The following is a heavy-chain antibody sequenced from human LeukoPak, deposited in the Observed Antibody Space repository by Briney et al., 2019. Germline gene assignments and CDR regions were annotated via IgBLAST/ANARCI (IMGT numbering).Heavy chain of an antibody. Sequence: GGSLRLSCSASGFTFSSYAMHWVRQAPGKGLEYVSAISSNGGSTYYADSVKGRFTISRDNSKNTLYLQMSSLRAEDTAVYYCVKSYGSGSYLSPGEHWGQGTLVTVSS. V-gene: IGHV3-64D*06. CDR3: VKSYGSGSYLSPGEH. D-gene: IGHD3-10*01. J-gene: IGHJ1*01. CDR1: GFTFSSYA. CDR2: ISSNGGST.